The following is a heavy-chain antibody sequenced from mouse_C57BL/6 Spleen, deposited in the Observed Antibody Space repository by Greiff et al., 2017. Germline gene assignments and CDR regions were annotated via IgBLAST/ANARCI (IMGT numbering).Heavy chain of an antibody. CDR2: IYPGSGST. Sequence: VQLQQPGAELVKPGASVKMSCKASGYTFTSYWITWVKQRPGQGLEWIGDIYPGSGSTNYNETFKSKATLTVDTSSSTAYMQLSSLTSEDSAVYYCASEIGSSGLLVRVDYWGQGTTLTVSS. D-gene: IGHD1-1*01. V-gene: IGHV1-55*01. CDR3: ASEIGSSGLLVRVDY. J-gene: IGHJ2*01. CDR1: GYTFTSYW.